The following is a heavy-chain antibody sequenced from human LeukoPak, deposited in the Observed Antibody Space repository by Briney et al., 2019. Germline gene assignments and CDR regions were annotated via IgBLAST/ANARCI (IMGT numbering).Heavy chain of an antibody. V-gene: IGHV1-46*01. CDR1: GGTFSSYA. J-gene: IGHJ4*02. CDR2: INPSGGST. D-gene: IGHD2/OR15-2a*01. CDR3: ARGQNKCLGH. Sequence: GASVKVSCKASGGTFSSYAISWVRQAPGQGLEWMGIINPSGGSTSYAQKFQGRVTMTRDTSTSTVYMELSSLRSEDTAVYYCARGQNKCLGHWGQGTLVTVSS.